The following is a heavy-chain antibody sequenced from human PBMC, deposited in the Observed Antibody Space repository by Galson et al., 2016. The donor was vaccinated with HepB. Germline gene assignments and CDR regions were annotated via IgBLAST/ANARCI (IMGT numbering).Heavy chain of an antibody. CDR3: ARSACSGGACYSFWYFDI. Sequence: SGAEVKKPGESLQISCTTSGYKFTGKWIGWVRQKPGKGLEWMGIIYPGDSDTRYGPSFQGQVTLSADKSTNTAHLQWSSLEASDTATYYCARSACSGGACYSFWYFDIWGRGTPVTVSS. D-gene: IGHD2-15*01. CDR1: GYKFTGKW. CDR2: IYPGDSDT. J-gene: IGHJ2*01. V-gene: IGHV5-51*01.